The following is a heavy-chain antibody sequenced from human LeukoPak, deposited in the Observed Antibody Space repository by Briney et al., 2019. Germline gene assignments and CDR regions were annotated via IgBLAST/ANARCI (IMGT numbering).Heavy chain of an antibody. V-gene: IGHV3-9*01. Sequence: PGGSLRLSCAASGFTFGDYAMHWVRQAPGKGLEWVSSISWNSGSIGYADSVKGRFTISRDNAKNSLYLQMNSLRAEDTALYYCAKDLRHDYGDYGYPFDYWGQGTLVTVSS. CDR2: ISWNSGSI. J-gene: IGHJ4*02. CDR3: AKDLRHDYGDYGYPFDY. CDR1: GFTFGDYA. D-gene: IGHD4-17*01.